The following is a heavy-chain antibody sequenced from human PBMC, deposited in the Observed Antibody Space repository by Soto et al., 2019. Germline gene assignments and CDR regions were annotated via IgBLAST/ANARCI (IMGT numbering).Heavy chain of an antibody. J-gene: IGHJ4*02. CDR2: IYYSGST. CDR3: ARVTRSYLEGLDY. Sequence: QVQLQESGPGLVKPSQTLSLTCTVSGGSISSGDYYWSWIRQPPGKGLEWIGYIYYSGSTYYNPSLKSRVTISVAPSKNQFSLKLSSVTAADTAVYYCARVTRSYLEGLDYWGQGTLVTVSS. D-gene: IGHD2-2*01. CDR1: GGSISSGDYY. V-gene: IGHV4-30-4*01.